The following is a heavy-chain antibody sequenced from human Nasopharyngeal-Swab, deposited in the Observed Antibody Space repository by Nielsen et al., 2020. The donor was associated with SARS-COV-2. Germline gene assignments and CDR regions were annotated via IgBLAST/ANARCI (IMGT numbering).Heavy chain of an antibody. CDR1: GFKFSDYY. V-gene: IGHV3-11*04. CDR2: ISSSGSTI. D-gene: IGHD3/OR15-3a*01. Sequence: GGSLRLSCAGTGFKFSDYYVNWIRQAPGKGLEWVSYISSSGSTIYYADSVKGRFTISRDNAKNSLYLQMNSLRAEDTAVYYCARQRGGIVILTLDPWGQGTLVTVSS. J-gene: IGHJ5*02. CDR3: ARQRGGIVILTLDP.